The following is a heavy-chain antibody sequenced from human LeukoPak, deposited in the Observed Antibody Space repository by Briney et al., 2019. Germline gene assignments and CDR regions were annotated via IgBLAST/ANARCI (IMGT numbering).Heavy chain of an antibody. CDR1: GFTFSSYS. CDR2: ISSSSSYI. D-gene: IGHD6-6*01. V-gene: IGHV3-21*01. Sequence: GGFLRLSCAASGFTFSSYSMNWVRQAPGKGLEWVSSISSSSSYIYYADSVKGRFTISRDNAKNSLYLQMNSLRAEDTAVYYCARDTPIAASDYWGQGTLVTVSS. J-gene: IGHJ4*02. CDR3: ARDTPIAASDY.